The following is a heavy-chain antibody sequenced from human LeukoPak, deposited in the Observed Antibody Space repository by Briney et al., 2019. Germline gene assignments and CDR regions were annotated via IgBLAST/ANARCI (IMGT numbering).Heavy chain of an antibody. CDR2: IWYDGSNK. Sequence: GGSLRLSCAASGFTFSRHGMHWVRQAPGKGLEWVALIWYDGSNKYYADSVNGRFTISRDSSKLYLQINSLRAEDTAVYYCARDSLVGATRPGWAFDIWGQGTMVTVSS. J-gene: IGHJ3*02. V-gene: IGHV3-33*01. CDR3: ARDSLVGATRPGWAFDI. D-gene: IGHD1-26*01. CDR1: GFTFSRHG.